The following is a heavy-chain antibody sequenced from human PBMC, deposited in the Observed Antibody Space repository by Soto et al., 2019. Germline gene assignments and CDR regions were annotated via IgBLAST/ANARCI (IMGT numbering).Heavy chain of an antibody. CDR1: GFIFSSYA. V-gene: IGHV3-23*01. Sequence: PGGSLRLSCAASGFIFSSYAMSWVRQAPGKGLEWVSGMSGSGYSTYYADSVKGRFTISRDNSKNTLYLQMNSLRAEDTAVYYCARVYDFWSGYYGDADYWGQGTLVTVSS. D-gene: IGHD3-3*01. CDR3: ARVYDFWSGYYGDADY. J-gene: IGHJ4*02. CDR2: MSGSGYST.